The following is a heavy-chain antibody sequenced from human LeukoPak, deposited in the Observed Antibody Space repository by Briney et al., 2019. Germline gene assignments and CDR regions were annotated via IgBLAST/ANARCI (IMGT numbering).Heavy chain of an antibody. V-gene: IGHV3-23*01. CDR1: GFTFSSYA. CDR2: ISGSGGST. CDR3: ARDRGGKWELPYFDY. D-gene: IGHD1-26*01. Sequence: GGSLRLSCAASGFTFSSYAMSWVRQAPGKGLEWVSAISGSGGSTYYADSVKGRFTISRDNSKNTLYLQMNSLRAEDTAVYYCARDRGGKWELPYFDYWGQGTLVTVSS. J-gene: IGHJ4*02.